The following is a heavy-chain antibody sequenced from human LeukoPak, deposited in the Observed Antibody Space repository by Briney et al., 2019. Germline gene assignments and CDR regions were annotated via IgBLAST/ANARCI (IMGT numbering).Heavy chain of an antibody. CDR2: INHSGST. D-gene: IGHD3-10*01. J-gene: IGHJ6*03. Sequence: SETLSLTCAVYGGSFSGYYWSWIRQPPGKGLEWIGEINHSGSTNYNPSLKSRVTISVDTSKNQFSLKLSSVTAADTAVYYCARQERWFGEFFSISYYMDVWGKGNTVTISS. CDR3: ARQERWFGEFFSISYYMDV. CDR1: GGSFSGYY. V-gene: IGHV4-34*01.